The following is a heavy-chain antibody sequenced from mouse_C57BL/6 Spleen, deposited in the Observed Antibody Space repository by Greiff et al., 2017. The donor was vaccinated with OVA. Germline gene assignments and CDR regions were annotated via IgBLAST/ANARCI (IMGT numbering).Heavy chain of an antibody. V-gene: IGHV1-62-2*01. J-gene: IGHJ2*01. CDR1: GYTFTEYT. D-gene: IGHD4-1*01. CDR2: FYPGSGSI. CDR3: ARHEEQELTGTVDY. Sequence: QVQLQQSGAELVKPGASVKLSCKASGYTFTEYTIYWVKQRSGQGLAWIGWFYPGSGSIKYNEKFKDKATLTADKYYSTVYMEFSRVTSEDSACYFCARHEEQELTGTVDYWGQGTTLTVSS.